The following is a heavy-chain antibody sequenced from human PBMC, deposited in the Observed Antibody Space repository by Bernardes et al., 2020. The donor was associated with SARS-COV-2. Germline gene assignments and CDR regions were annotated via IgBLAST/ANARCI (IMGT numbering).Heavy chain of an antibody. V-gene: IGHV1-18*04. CDR2: SSHFSVKR. Sequence: AAVKVSCKASNYDFPAYGISWVRQAPGQGLEWMGWSSHFSVKRNYAQKFQGRLTMTIDTPTSTAFMELRSLRSDDTAIYYCARDRYCGATSCPLPVFSGDLDAWGQGTTVIVSS. CDR3: ARDRYCGATSCPLPVFSGDLDA. J-gene: IGHJ3*01. CDR1: NYDFPAYG. D-gene: IGHD2-2*01.